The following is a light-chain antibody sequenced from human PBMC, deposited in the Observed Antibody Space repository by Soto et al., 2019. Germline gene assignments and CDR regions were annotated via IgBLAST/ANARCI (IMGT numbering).Light chain of an antibody. CDR3: QKYGSSPTT. Sequence: EIVLMPSPATLSLTPGEGATLSCRASQSVNSSDLAWYQQKPGQAPRLLIYGASSRATGIPDRFSGSGSGTDFTLTISRLETEDFAVYYCQKYGSSPTTFGQGTTV. J-gene: IGKJ1*01. CDR1: QSVNSSD. V-gene: IGKV3-20*01. CDR2: GAS.